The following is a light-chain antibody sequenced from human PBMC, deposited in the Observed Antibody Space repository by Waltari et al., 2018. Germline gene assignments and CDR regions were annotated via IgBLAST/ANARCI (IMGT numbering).Light chain of an antibody. Sequence: DIQLTQSPSFLSASVGDRVTITRRASQGISSSLAWYQQKPGKAPKPLIYAASTLQSGVPSRFSVSGSGTEFTLTISSLQPEDFATYYCQQLNSYPWTFGQGTKVEIK. V-gene: IGKV1-9*01. CDR3: QQLNSYPWT. CDR1: QGISSS. J-gene: IGKJ1*01. CDR2: AAS.